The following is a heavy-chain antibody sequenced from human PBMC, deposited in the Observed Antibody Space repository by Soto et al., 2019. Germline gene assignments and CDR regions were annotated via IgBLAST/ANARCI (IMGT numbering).Heavy chain of an antibody. CDR1: GFNFASYT. V-gene: IGHV3-23*01. CDR3: VREYYGSGVI. Sequence: EVQLLESGGGLVQPGGSLRLSCATSGFNFASYTMSWVRQAPGKGLQWVSYISDSGHNTYSADSVKGRFTISRDDLRGTLYLQMNNLSAEDTALYYCVREYYGSGVIWGQGTLVTVSS. J-gene: IGHJ4*02. D-gene: IGHD3-10*01. CDR2: ISDSGHNT.